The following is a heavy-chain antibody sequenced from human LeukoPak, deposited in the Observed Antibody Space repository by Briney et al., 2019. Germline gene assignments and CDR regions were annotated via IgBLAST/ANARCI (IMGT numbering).Heavy chain of an antibody. CDR3: ARAYNSQVYYYYGMDV. CDR2: IIPILGIA. D-gene: IGHD2/OR15-2a*01. Sequence: SVKVSCKASGYTFTSYGISWVRQAPGQGLEWMGRIIPILGIANYAQKFQGRVTITADKSTSTAYMELSSLRSEDTAVYYCARAYNSQVYYYYGMDVWGQGTTVTVSS. CDR1: GYTFTSYG. J-gene: IGHJ6*02. V-gene: IGHV1-69*04.